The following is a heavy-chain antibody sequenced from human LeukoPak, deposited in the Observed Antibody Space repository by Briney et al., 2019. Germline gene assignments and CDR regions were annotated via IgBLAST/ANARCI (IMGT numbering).Heavy chain of an antibody. CDR3: AKSYYGDFGNWFDP. CDR2: ISGSDGST. V-gene: IGHV3-23*01. CDR1: GFTFSSYA. J-gene: IGHJ5*02. Sequence: GGSLRLSCAASGFTFSSYAMSWVRQAPGKGLEWVSAISGSDGSTYYADSVKGRFTISRDNSKNTPYLQMNSLRAEDTAVYYCAKSYYGDFGNWFDPWGQGTLVTVSS. D-gene: IGHD4-17*01.